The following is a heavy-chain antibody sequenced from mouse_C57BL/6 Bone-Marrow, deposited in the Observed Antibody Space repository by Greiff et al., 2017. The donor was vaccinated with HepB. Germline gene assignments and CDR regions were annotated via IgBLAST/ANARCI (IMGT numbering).Heavy chain of an antibody. Sequence: EVKLMESGGGLVKPGGSLKLSCAASGFTFSSYAMSWVRQTPEKRLEWVATISDGGSYTYYPDNVKGRFTISRDNAKNNLYLQMSHLKSEDTAMYYCARDSNYFMDYWGQGTSVTVSS. V-gene: IGHV5-4*01. CDR3: ARDSNYFMDY. CDR1: GFTFSSYA. D-gene: IGHD2-5*01. CDR2: ISDGGSYT. J-gene: IGHJ4*01.